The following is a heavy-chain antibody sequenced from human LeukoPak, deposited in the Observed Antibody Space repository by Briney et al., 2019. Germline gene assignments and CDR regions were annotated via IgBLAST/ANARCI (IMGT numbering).Heavy chain of an antibody. CDR1: GFTFSTYS. CDR2: ISSSSRYI. V-gene: IGHV3-21*01. J-gene: IGHJ4*02. CDR3: ARAPAHYYDSSDHYYVGESYFDY. D-gene: IGHD3-22*01. Sequence: GGSLRLSCSASGFTFSTYSMNWVRQAPGKGLEWVSSISSSSRYIYYADSVKGRFTISRDNPKNSLYLQMNSLRAEDRAVYYGARAPAHYYDSSDHYYVGESYFDYWVQGTLVTVSS.